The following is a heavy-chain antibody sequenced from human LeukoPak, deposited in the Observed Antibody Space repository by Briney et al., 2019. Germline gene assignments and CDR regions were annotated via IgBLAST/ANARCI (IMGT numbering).Heavy chain of an antibody. J-gene: IGHJ4*02. CDR3: ARGFHEGRFDY. V-gene: IGHV3-21*01. CDR1: GFTFSSYS. CDR2: ISSSSSYI. Sequence: GGSLRLSCAASGFTFSSYSMNWVRQAPGKGLEWVSSISSSSSYIYYADSVKGRFTISRDNAKNSLYLQMNSLGAEDTAVYYCARGFHEGRFDYWGQGTLVTVSS. D-gene: IGHD3-3*01.